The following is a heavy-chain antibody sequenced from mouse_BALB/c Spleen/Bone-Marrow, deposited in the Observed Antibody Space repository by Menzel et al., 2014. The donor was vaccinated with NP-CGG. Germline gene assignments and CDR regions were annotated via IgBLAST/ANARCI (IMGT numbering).Heavy chain of an antibody. CDR2: IRNKASGYTT. J-gene: IGHJ2*01. V-gene: IGHV7-3*02. D-gene: IGHD3-1*01. CDR3: ARDRAARAPGYYFDY. CDR1: GFTFTDYY. Sequence: EVQGVESGGGLVQPGGSLRLSCATSGFTFTDYYMSWVRQPPGKALEWLGFIRNKASGYTTEYSASVKGRFTISRDNSQSILYLQMNTLRAEDSATYYCARDRAARAPGYYFDYWGQGTTLTVSS.